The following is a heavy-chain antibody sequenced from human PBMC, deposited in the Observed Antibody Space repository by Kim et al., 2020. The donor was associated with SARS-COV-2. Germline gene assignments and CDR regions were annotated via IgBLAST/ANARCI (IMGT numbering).Heavy chain of an antibody. V-gene: IGHV4-59*01. Sequence: TSHPSPNSRVTISVDTSKNQFSLKLSAVTAADTAVYYCARDIAAAGIFDYWGQGTLVTVSS. CDR3: ARDIAAAGIFDY. D-gene: IGHD6-13*01. J-gene: IGHJ4*02.